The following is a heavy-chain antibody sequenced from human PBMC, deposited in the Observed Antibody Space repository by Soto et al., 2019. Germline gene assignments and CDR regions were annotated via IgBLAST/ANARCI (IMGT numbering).Heavy chain of an antibody. V-gene: IGHV4-31*11. J-gene: IGHJ4*02. CDR1: GGVISGGGYF. CDR3: ARAGQQLVDERNYHFDS. CDR2: IYYSGST. Sequence: SWSLCLTCAVSGGVISGGGYFLSWIRQHPGKGLEWIGYIYYSGSTYYNPSLKSRVTISVDTSKNQFSLKLSSVTAADTAVYYCARAGQQLVDERNYHFDSWGQRTLVTVPS. D-gene: IGHD6-13*01.